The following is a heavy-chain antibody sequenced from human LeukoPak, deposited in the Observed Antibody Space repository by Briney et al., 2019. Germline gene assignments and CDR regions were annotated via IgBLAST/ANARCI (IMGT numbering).Heavy chain of an antibody. D-gene: IGHD3-16*01. CDR3: ARGGRFFGGLVPNWFDP. V-gene: IGHV1-2*02. CDR2: INPNSGGT. J-gene: IGHJ5*02. Sequence: VASVKVSCKASGYTFTGYYMHWVRQAPGQGLEWMGWINPNSGGTNYAQKFQGRVTMTRDTSISTAYMELSRLRPDDAAVYYCARGGRFFGGLVPNWFDPWGQGTLVTVSS. CDR1: GYTFTGYY.